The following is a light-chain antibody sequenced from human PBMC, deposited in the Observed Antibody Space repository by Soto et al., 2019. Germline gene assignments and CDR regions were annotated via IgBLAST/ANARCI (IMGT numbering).Light chain of an antibody. CDR3: QQTYTALSIT. Sequence: DIQMTQSPSSLSASVGDRVTITCRASESIARHLNWYQQKPGKAPKLLIYAASSLQNGVPSRFRGGGSGTDFNLTISHLQPEDFATYYCQQTYTALSITFGQGTRLEIK. CDR2: AAS. CDR1: ESIARH. J-gene: IGKJ5*01. V-gene: IGKV1-39*01.